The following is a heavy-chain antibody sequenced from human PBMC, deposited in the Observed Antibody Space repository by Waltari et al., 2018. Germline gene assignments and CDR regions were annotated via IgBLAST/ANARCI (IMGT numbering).Heavy chain of an antibody. J-gene: IGHJ4*02. CDR1: GYTLPDLT. Sequence: QVQLVQSGAEVKKPGASVKVSSKVSGYTLPDLTMHWVRQAPGKGLEWMGGFDPEDGETIYAQKFQGRVTMTEDTSTDTAYMELSSLRSEDTAVYYCATASSGWRYFDYWGQGTLVTVSS. CDR3: ATASSGWRYFDY. CDR2: FDPEDGET. V-gene: IGHV1-24*01. D-gene: IGHD6-19*01.